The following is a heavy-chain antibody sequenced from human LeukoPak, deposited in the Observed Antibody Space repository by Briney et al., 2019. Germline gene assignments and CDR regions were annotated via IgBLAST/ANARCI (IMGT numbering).Heavy chain of an antibody. CDR1: GYTFTGYY. CDR2: INPNSGGT. Sequence: ASVTVSCKASGYTFTGYYMHWVRQAPGQGLEWMGRINPNSGGTKYSQKFQGRVTITRDTSASTAYMELSSLRSEDTAVYYCARGTDYYDSSGYLDYWGQGTLVTVSS. J-gene: IGHJ4*02. CDR3: ARGTDYYDSSGYLDY. V-gene: IGHV1-2*06. D-gene: IGHD3-22*01.